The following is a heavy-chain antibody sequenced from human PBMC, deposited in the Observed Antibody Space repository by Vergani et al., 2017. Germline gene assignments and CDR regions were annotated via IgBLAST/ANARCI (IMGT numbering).Heavy chain of an antibody. V-gene: IGHV2-5*01. CDR3: ARIPHGVAPGLYYYYYYMDV. J-gene: IGHJ6*03. CDR2: IYWNDDK. D-gene: IGHD2-2*01. CDR1: GFSLSTSGVG. Sequence: QITLKESGPTLVKPTQTLTLTCTFSGFSLSTSGVGVGWIRQPPGKALEWLALIYWNDDKRYSPSLKSRLTITKDTSKNQVVLTMTNMDPVDTATYYCARIPHGVAPGLYYYYYYMDVWGKGTTVTVSS.